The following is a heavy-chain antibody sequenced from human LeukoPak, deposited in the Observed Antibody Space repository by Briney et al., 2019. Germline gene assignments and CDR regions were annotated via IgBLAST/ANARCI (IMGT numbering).Heavy chain of an antibody. V-gene: IGHV4-34*01. D-gene: IGHD6-19*01. CDR3: ARGQVGRAGTFRIWAYFDH. CDR2: INHSGST. J-gene: IGHJ4*02. CDR1: GGSFSGYY. Sequence: PSETPSLTCAVSGGSFSGYYWSWIRPPPGKGLEWIGEINHSGSTNYNPSLKSRVTISVDTSKDQFSLKLSPVTAADTAVYYCARGQVGRAGTFRIWAYFDHWGQGTLVIVSS.